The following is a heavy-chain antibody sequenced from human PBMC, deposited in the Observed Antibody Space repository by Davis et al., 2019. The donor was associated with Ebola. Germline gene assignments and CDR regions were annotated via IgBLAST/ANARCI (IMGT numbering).Heavy chain of an antibody. Sequence: ASVKVSCKASGYTFTSYAMHWVRQAPGQRLEWMGWINAGNGNTNYAQKLQGRVTMTTDTSASTAYMELSSLRYEDTAVYYCALSYDILTGYLDYWGQGTLVTVSS. V-gene: IGHV1-3*01. J-gene: IGHJ4*02. D-gene: IGHD3-9*01. CDR2: INAGNGNT. CDR3: ALSYDILTGYLDY. CDR1: GYTFTSYA.